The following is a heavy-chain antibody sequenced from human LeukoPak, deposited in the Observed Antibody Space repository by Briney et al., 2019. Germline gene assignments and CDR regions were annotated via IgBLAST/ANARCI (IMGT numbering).Heavy chain of an antibody. CDR1: GYTLTELS. CDR2: FDPEDGET. D-gene: IGHD3-3*01. CDR3: AAVRTIFGVVVEGWFDP. Sequence: ASVKVSCKVSGYTLTELSMHWVRQAPGKGLEWMGGFDPEDGETIYAQKFQGRVAMTEDTSTDTAYMELSSLRSEDTAVYYCAAVRTIFGVVVEGWFDPWGQGTLVTVSS. V-gene: IGHV1-24*01. J-gene: IGHJ5*02.